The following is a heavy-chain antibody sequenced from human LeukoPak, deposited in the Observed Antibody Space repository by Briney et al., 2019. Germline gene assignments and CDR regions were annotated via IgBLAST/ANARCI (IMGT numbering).Heavy chain of an antibody. CDR3: ARGRYDFWSGYYEGSIIS. CDR2: INHSGST. V-gene: IGHV4-34*01. Sequence: PSETLSLTCAVDGGSFSGYYWSWIRQPPGKGLEWIGEINHSGSTNYNPSLKSRVTISVDTSKNQFSLKLSSVTAADTAVYYCARGRYDFWSGYYEGSIISWGQGTLVTVSS. J-gene: IGHJ4*02. D-gene: IGHD3-3*01. CDR1: GGSFSGYY.